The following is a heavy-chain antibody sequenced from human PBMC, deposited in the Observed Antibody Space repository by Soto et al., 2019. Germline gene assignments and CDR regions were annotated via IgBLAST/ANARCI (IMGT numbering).Heavy chain of an antibody. CDR1: GYSFTIYW. Sequence: GESLKISCKGSGYSFTIYWIGWVRQMPGKGLEWMGIIYPGDSDTRYSPSFQGQVTISADKSISTAYLQWSSLKASDTAMYYCAXLGITMVRAHYYYGMDVWGQGTTVTVSS. CDR3: AXLGITMVRAHYYYGMDV. CDR2: IYPGDSDT. J-gene: IGHJ6*02. V-gene: IGHV5-51*01. D-gene: IGHD3-10*01.